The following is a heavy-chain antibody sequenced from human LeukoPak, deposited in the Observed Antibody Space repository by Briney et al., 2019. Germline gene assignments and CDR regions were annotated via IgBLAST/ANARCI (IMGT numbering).Heavy chain of an antibody. D-gene: IGHD2-2*01. J-gene: IGHJ4*02. CDR3: AGARDCSSTSCSLDY. CDR1: GGTFSSYA. CDR2: IIPIFGTA. V-gene: IGHV1-69*05. Sequence: SVKVSCKASGGTFSSYAISWVRQAPGQGLEWMGGIIPIFGTANYAQKFQGRVTITTDEFTSTAYMELSSLRSEDTAVYYCAGARDCSSTSCSLDYWGQGTLVTVSS.